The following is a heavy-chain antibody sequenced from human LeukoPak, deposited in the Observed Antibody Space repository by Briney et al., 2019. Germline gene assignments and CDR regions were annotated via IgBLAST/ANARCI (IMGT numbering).Heavy chain of an antibody. CDR2: IYSGGST. CDR3: ARGSGLDAFDI. V-gene: IGHV3-53*01. Sequence: PGGSLRLSCAASGFTVSSNYMSWVRQAPGKGLEWVSVIYSGGSTYYADSVKGRFTISRDSSKNTLYLQMNSLRAEDTAVYYCARGSGLDAFDIWGQGTMVTVSS. J-gene: IGHJ3*02. CDR1: GFTVSSNY. D-gene: IGHD3-10*01.